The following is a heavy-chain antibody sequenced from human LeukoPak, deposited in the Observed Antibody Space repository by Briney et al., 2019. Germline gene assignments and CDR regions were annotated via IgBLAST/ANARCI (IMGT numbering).Heavy chain of an antibody. D-gene: IGHD4-17*01. J-gene: IGHJ2*01. CDR1: GVSMSSYY. Sequence: PSETLSLTCSVSGVSMSSYYWSWIRQPAGKGLEWIGRIQTSGNADYNPSLKSRVTMSVDTSKNQFSLRLRSVTAADTAVYYCARDPGDYNHDWYFDLWGRGTLVTVS. CDR3: ARDPGDYNHDWYFDL. V-gene: IGHV4-4*07. CDR2: IQTSGNA.